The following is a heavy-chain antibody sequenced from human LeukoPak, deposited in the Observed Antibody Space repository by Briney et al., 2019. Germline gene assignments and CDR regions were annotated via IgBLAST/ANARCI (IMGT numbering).Heavy chain of an antibody. V-gene: IGHV4-30-4*01. CDR2: IYYSGGT. Sequence: SQTLSLTCTVSGGPISSGDYYWSWIRQPPGKGLEWIGYIYYSGGTSYNPSLKSRVTISVDTSKNQFSLKVSSVTAADTAVYYCARFSGYDSSVDYWGQGTLVTVSS. J-gene: IGHJ4*02. CDR1: GGPISSGDYY. D-gene: IGHD5-12*01. CDR3: ARFSGYDSSVDY.